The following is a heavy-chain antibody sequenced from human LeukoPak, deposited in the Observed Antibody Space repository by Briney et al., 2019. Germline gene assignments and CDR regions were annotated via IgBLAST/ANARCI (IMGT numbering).Heavy chain of an antibody. J-gene: IGHJ3*02. CDR2: IYYSGST. CDR1: GGSISSYY. CDR3: ARDDPDYYDSSGYLIATAFDI. V-gene: IGHV4-59*01. Sequence: PETLSLTCTVSGGSISSYYWSWIRQPPGKGLEWIGYIYYSGSTNYNPSLKSRVTISVDTSKNQFSLKLSSVTAADTAVYYCARDDPDYYDSSGYLIATAFDIWGQGTMVTVSS. D-gene: IGHD3-22*01.